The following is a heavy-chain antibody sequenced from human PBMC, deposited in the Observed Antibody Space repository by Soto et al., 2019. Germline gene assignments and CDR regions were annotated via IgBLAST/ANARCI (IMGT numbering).Heavy chain of an antibody. J-gene: IGHJ4*02. Sequence: SETLSLTCTVSGGSIGDFYWSWIRQPPRKGLEWIGYIHNSGRSNYNPSLTSRVAMSVDAAKNQFSLNLSSVSAADTAVYYCAKYGHDWYYVYDYWGQGTLVTVSS. D-gene: IGHD3-10*02. CDR1: GGSIGDFY. CDR2: IHNSGRS. CDR3: AKYGHDWYYVYDY. V-gene: IGHV4-59*01.